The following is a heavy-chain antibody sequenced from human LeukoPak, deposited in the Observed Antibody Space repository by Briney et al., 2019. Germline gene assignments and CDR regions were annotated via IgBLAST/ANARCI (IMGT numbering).Heavy chain of an antibody. CDR2: ISISSSYI. V-gene: IGHV3-21*01. Sequence: GGSLRLSCAASGFTFSSYRMNWFCQAPGKGLEWVSSISISSSYIYYADSVKGRFTISRDNAKNSLYLQMNSLRAEDTAVYYCARHQDILTGYYSVGYFDYWGQGTLVTVSS. CDR1: GFTFSSYR. J-gene: IGHJ4*02. D-gene: IGHD3-9*01. CDR3: ARHQDILTGYYSVGYFDY.